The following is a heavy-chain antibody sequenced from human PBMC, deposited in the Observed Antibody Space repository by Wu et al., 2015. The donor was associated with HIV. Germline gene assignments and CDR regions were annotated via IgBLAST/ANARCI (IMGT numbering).Heavy chain of an antibody. CDR2: IIPIFDTA. V-gene: IGHV1-69*05. J-gene: IGHJ5*02. CDR1: RGFFREYG. CDR3: ARSFSSSGLGFDP. Sequence: QVQLVQSGAEEKKPGSSVKVSCKASRGFFREYGINWVRQAPGQGPEYLAGIIPIFDTANYAQKFQGRVTVTTDESTTTAYMELSKLRFDDTAVYYCARSFSSSGLGFDPWGQGTLVTVSS. D-gene: IGHD6-6*01.